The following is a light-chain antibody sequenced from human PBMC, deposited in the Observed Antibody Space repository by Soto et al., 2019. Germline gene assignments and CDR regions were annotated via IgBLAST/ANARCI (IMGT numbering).Light chain of an antibody. J-gene: IGLJ3*02. CDR1: TSNIAYNF. CDR3: GTWDNSLSVVV. CDR2: EIN. V-gene: IGLV1-51*01. Sequence: QSVLTQPPSVSAAPGQMVTISCSGSTSNIAYNFVSWYQQLPETAPKLLIYEINKRPSGISDRFSASKSGTSATLAITGLQTGDEAHYFCGTWDNSLSVVVFGGGTQLTVL.